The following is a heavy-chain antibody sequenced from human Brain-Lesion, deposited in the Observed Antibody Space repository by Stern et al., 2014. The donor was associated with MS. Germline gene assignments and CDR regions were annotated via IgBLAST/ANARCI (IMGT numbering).Heavy chain of an antibody. Sequence: VQLVQSGPGLVKPSETLSLTCTVSGGSISSSTYYWAWLRQPPGKGLEWIGNIYYRGFTYYNPSLKSRVPISVDMSKNQFSLKLSSVTAADTAIYYCARHDSVPRPSQLYSARDRGPGYFDYWGQGTLVTVSS. CDR3: ARHDSVPRPSQLYSARDRGPGYFDY. D-gene: IGHD1-26*01. CDR2: IYYRGFT. V-gene: IGHV4-39*01. J-gene: IGHJ4*02. CDR1: GGSISSSTYY.